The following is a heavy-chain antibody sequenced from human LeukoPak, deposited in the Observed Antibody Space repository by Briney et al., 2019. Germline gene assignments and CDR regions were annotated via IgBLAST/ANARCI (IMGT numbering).Heavy chain of an antibody. CDR3: ARYYCSGGSCYSSVQAGRSNWFDP. D-gene: IGHD2-15*01. V-gene: IGHV4-59*01. CDR2: IYYSGST. Sequence: SETLSLTCTVSGGSISSYYWSWIRQPPGKGLEWIGYIYYSGSTNYNPSLKSRVTISVDTSKNQFSLKLSSVTAADTAVYYCARYYCSGGSCYSSVQAGRSNWFDPWGQGTLVTVSS. J-gene: IGHJ5*02. CDR1: GGSISSYY.